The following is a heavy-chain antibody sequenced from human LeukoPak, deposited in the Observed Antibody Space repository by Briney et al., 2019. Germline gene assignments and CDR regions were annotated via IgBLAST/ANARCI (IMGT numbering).Heavy chain of an antibody. CDR1: GYTFTSYG. D-gene: IGHD2-2*01. V-gene: IGHV1-18*01. CDR3: ARGALIVVVPAAIPDNWFDP. CDR2: ISAYNGNT. J-gene: IGHJ5*02. Sequence: ASVKVSCKASGYTFTSYGISWVRQAPGQGLEWMGWISAYNGNTNYAQKLQGRVTMTTDTSTSTAYMELRSLRSDDTAVYYCARGALIVVVPAAIPDNWFDPWGQGTLVTVSS.